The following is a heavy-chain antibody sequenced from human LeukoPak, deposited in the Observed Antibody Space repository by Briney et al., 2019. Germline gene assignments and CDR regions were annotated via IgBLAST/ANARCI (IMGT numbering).Heavy chain of an antibody. D-gene: IGHD3-3*01. V-gene: IGHV1-2*06. Sequence: ASVKVSCKASGYTFTGYYVHWVRQAPGQGLEWMGRITPNTGDTIYAQRFQGRATMTRDTSISAAYMELSSLRSDDTATYYCARDLVGGIWSAGFWGQGTLVTVSS. CDR1: GYTFTGYY. CDR3: ARDLVGGIWSAGF. CDR2: ITPNTGDT. J-gene: IGHJ4*02.